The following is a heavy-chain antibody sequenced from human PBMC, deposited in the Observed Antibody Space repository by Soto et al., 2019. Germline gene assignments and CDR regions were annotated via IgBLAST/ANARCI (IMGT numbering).Heavy chain of an antibody. D-gene: IGHD3-22*01. J-gene: IGHJ3*02. CDR1: GSTFTSSA. Sequence: GASVKVSCKASGSTFTSSAVQWVRQARGQRLEWIGWIVVGSGNTNYAQKFQERVTITRDMSTSTAYMELSSLRSEDTAVYYCAAEGTMIVAGDDAFDIWGQGTMVTVSS. V-gene: IGHV1-58*01. CDR3: AAEGTMIVAGDDAFDI. CDR2: IVVGSGNT.